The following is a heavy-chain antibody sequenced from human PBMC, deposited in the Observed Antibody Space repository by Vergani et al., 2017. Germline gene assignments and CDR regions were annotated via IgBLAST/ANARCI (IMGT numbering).Heavy chain of an antibody. CDR3: ARDRAYSYGTNYYYYYGMDV. D-gene: IGHD5-18*01. V-gene: IGHV3-33*01. J-gene: IGHJ6*02. CDR1: GFTFSSYG. Sequence: VQLVESGGGLVKPGRSLRLSCAASGFTFSSYGMHWVRQAPGKGLEWVAVIWYDGSNKYYADSVKGRFTISRDNSKNTLYLQMNSLRAEDTAVYYCARDRAYSYGTNYYYYYGMDVWGQGTTVTVSS. CDR2: IWYDGSNK.